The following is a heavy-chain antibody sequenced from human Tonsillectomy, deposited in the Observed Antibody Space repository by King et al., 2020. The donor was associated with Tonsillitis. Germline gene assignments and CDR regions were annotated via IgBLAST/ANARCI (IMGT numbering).Heavy chain of an antibody. J-gene: IGHJ4*02. CDR3: ARERLYSSGWGIDY. Sequence: QLVQSGGGVVQPGRSLRLSCAGSGFTFSDHSIHWVRQAPGKGLEWVALISFDGTRKYYADSVKGRFTISRDNSKNTLYLLLSSLRAEDTAVYYCARERLYSSGWGIDYWGQGTLVTVSS. CDR2: ISFDGTRK. D-gene: IGHD6-19*01. CDR1: GFTFSDHS. V-gene: IGHV3-33*05.